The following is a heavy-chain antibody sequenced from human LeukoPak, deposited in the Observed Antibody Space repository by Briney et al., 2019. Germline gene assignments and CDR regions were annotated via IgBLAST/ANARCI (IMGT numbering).Heavy chain of an antibody. D-gene: IGHD2-2*01. CDR3: ARKGYCSSASCYYYYYMDV. CDR2: INPNSGST. V-gene: IGHV1-2*02. J-gene: IGHJ6*03. Sequence: ASVKVSCKASGYTFTGYYMHWVRQAPGQGLEWMGWINPNSGSTSYAQKFQGRVTMTRDTSISTAYMELSRLRSDDTAVYYCARKGYCSSASCYYYYYMDVWGKGTTVTVSS. CDR1: GYTFTGYY.